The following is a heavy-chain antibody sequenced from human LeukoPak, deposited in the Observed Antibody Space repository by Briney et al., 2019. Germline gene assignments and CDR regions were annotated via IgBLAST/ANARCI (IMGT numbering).Heavy chain of an antibody. CDR1: GFTFSNAW. CDR3: TRISGSSSGPFDY. V-gene: IGHV3-15*01. J-gene: IGHJ4*02. D-gene: IGHD1-26*01. Sequence: GGSLRLSCAASGFTFSNAWMSWVRQAPGKGLEWVGRIKIKTDGGTIEYGAPVKGRFTISRDDSKNTLYLQMNTLETEDTGVYYCTRISGSSSGPFDYWGQGSLVTVSS. CDR2: IKIKTDGGTI.